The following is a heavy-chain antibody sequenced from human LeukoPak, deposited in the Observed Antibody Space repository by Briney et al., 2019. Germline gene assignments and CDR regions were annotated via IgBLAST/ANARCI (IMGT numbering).Heavy chain of an antibody. Sequence: TGGSLRLSCAASGFTFSSYAMHWVRQAPGKGLEWVAVIWYDGSNKYYADSVKGRFTISRDNSKNTLYLQMNSLRAEDTAVYYCARVGYRCSSTSCYGMDVWGQGTTVTVSS. J-gene: IGHJ6*02. D-gene: IGHD2-2*01. CDR1: GFTFSSYA. CDR2: IWYDGSNK. V-gene: IGHV3-33*08. CDR3: ARVGYRCSSTSCYGMDV.